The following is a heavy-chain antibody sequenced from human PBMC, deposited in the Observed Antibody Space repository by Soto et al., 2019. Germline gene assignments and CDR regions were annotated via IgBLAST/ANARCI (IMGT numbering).Heavy chain of an antibody. CDR1: GVTFSSFA. J-gene: IGHJ4*02. Sequence: LRLSFVASGVTFSSFAMSWVRQAPGKGLEWVSTISGSGGSTYYADSVKGRLTISRDNSKNTLSLHINSLRAEDTAVYYCAKAETYVFWSVLHFDYWGQGTMVTGSS. V-gene: IGHV3-23*01. CDR3: AKAETYVFWSVLHFDY. CDR2: ISGSGGST. D-gene: IGHD3-3*01.